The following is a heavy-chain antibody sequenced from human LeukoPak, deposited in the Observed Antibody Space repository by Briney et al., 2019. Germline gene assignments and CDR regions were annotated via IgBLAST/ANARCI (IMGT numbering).Heavy chain of an antibody. CDR1: GFTFSDYY. D-gene: IGHD2-2*02. V-gene: IGHV3-11*01. J-gene: IGHJ4*02. Sequence: GGSLRLSCAASGFTFSDYYMSWIRQAPGKGLEWVSYISSSGSTVFYADSVKGRFTISRDNAKKSLYLQMNSLRSEDTAVYYCARREGGYCSSTSCHIDYWGQGTLVTVSS. CDR2: ISSSGSTV. CDR3: ARREGGYCSSTSCHIDY.